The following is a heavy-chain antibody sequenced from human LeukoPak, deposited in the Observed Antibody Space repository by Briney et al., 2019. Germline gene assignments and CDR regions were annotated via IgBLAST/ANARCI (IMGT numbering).Heavy chain of an antibody. CDR3: AKDLQQWLEQIDY. CDR2: IRYDGSNK. D-gene: IGHD6-19*01. CDR1: GFTFSSYG. Sequence: GVSLRLSCAASGFTFSSYGMHWVRQAPGKGLEWVAFIRYDGSNKHYADSVKGRFTISRDNSKNTLYLQMNSLRAEDTAVYYCAKDLQQWLEQIDYWGQGTLVTVSS. J-gene: IGHJ4*02. V-gene: IGHV3-30*02.